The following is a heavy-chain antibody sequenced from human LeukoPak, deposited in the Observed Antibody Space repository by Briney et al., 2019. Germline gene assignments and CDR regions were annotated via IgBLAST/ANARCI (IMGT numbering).Heavy chain of an antibody. Sequence: GGSLRLSCAASGFTFSSYWMTWVRQAPGKGLEWVANIKPDGSEKYYVDSVKGRFTISRDNVKNSLYLQMNSVRAEDTAVYYCGKNMDVWGQGTTVTVSS. J-gene: IGHJ6*02. CDR2: IKPDGSEK. CDR1: GFTFSSYW. CDR3: GKNMDV. V-gene: IGHV3-7*01.